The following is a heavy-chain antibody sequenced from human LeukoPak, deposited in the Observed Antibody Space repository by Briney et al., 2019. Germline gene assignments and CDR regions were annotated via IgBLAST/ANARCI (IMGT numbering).Heavy chain of an antibody. CDR3: ARANYYDSSLDY. CDR1: GYTFTSYG. Sequence: ASVKVSCKASGYTFTSYGISWVRQAPGQGLEWMGWISAYNGNTNYAQKLQGRVTMTTDTSTSTAYMELRSLRSDDTAVCYCARANYYDSSLDYWGQGTLVTVSS. J-gene: IGHJ4*02. D-gene: IGHD3-22*01. CDR2: ISAYNGNT. V-gene: IGHV1-18*01.